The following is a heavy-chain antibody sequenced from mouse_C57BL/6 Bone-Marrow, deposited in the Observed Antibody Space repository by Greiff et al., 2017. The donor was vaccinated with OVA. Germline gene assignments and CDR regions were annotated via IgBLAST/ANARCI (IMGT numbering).Heavy chain of an antibody. D-gene: IGHD2-5*01. J-gene: IGHJ2*01. V-gene: IGHV1-19*01. CDR1: GYTFTDYY. CDR3: AREGSKDY. CDR2: INPYNGGT. Sequence: VHVKQSGPVLVKPGASVKMSCKASGYTFTDYYMNWVKQSHGKSLEWIGVINPYNGGTSYNQKFKGKATLTVDKSSSTAYMELNSLTSEDSAVYYCAREGSKDYWGQGTTLTVSS.